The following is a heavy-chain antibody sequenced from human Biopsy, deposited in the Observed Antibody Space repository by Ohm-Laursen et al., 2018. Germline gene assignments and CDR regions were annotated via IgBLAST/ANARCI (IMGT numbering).Heavy chain of an antibody. CDR3: AKARSGSSNSCYNY. D-gene: IGHD2-2*02. V-gene: IGHV3-23*01. J-gene: IGHJ4*02. Sequence: ETLSLTWSVYGGSFSDYYWTWIRQAPGKGLEWVSGISDSGGSTYYADSVKGRFTISRDNSKNTLYLEMNSLRAEDTAIYYCAKARSGSSNSCYNYWGQGTLVIVSS. CDR1: GGSFSDYY. CDR2: ISDSGGST.